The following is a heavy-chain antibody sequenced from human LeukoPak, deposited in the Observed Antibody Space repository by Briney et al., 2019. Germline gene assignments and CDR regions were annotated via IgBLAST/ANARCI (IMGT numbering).Heavy chain of an antibody. V-gene: IGHV3-23*01. Sequence: GGSLRLSCAASGFTFSSYAMNWVCQAPGKGLEWVPLISGSGGTTYYADSVKGRFTISRDTSKNTLYLQMNSLRAEDTAVYYCAKAFTTITARFDDWGQGTPVTVSS. CDR1: GFTFSSYA. CDR3: AKAFTTITARFDD. CDR2: ISGSGGTT. D-gene: IGHD6-6*01. J-gene: IGHJ4*02.